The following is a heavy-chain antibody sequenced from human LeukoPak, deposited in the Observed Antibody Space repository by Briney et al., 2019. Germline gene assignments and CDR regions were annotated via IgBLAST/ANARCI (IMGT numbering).Heavy chain of an antibody. Sequence: ASVKVSCKASGYTFISYAMNWVRQAPGQGLEWMGWINTYTGNPTYAPGFTGRFVFSLDTSVTTAYLQISSLKAEDTAVYYCAIPGPLLWFGEFYYYYGMDVWGQGTTVTVSS. CDR1: GYTFISYA. CDR3: AIPGPLLWFGEFYYYYGMDV. CDR2: INTYTGNP. V-gene: IGHV7-4-1*02. D-gene: IGHD3-10*01. J-gene: IGHJ6*02.